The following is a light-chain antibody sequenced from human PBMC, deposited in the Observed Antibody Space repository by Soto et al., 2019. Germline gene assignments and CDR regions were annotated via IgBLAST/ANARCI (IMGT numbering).Light chain of an antibody. CDR2: WAS. V-gene: IGKV4-1*01. Sequence: DFVLTQSPDSLAVSLGERATINCRSSQTLLSSSDNQNYLAWSRQRPGQPPELLVYWASTRESWVPDRFSGSGSGTEFTLTISSLQAEDVAVYYCHQYFSTPLTFGGGNKLEIK. CDR1: QTLLSSSDNQNY. J-gene: IGKJ4*01. CDR3: HQYFSTPLT.